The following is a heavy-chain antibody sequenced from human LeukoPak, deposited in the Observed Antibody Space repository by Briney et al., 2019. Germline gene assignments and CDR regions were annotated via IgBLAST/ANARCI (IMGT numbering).Heavy chain of an antibody. CDR2: IIPILGIA. Sequence: SVKVSCKASGGTFSSYAISWVRQAPGQGLEWMGRIIPILGIANYAQKFQGRVTITADKSTSTAYMELSSLRSGDTAVYYSARRGYYDFWSGYIDYYYGMDVWGQGTTVTVSS. V-gene: IGHV1-69*04. CDR3: ARRGYYDFWSGYIDYYYGMDV. J-gene: IGHJ6*02. D-gene: IGHD3-3*01. CDR1: GGTFSSYA.